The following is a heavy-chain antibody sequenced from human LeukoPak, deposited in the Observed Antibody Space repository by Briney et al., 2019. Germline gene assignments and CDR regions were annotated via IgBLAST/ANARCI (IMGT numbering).Heavy chain of an antibody. CDR3: ARDSGLRRPGSFDY. D-gene: IGHD4-17*01. V-gene: IGHV4-59*11. CDR1: GGSFGTLY. Sequence: SETLSLTCSISGGSFGTLYWSWIRQPPGKGLEWIGYIYYSGSTNYNPSLKSRVTISVDTSKNQFSLKLSSVTAADTAVYYCARDSGLRRPGSFDYWGQGTLVTVSS. J-gene: IGHJ4*02. CDR2: IYYSGST.